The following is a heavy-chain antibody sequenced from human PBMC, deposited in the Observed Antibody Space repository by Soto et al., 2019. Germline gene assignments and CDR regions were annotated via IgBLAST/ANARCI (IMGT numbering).Heavy chain of an antibody. CDR2: INGGNGNT. V-gene: IGHV1-3*01. Sequence: QVQLVQSGAEVKKPGASVKVSCKASGYTFSSLAIHWVRQAPGQGLEWMGWINGGNGNTRFSQKFQGRVTFTRDTSASIVYMEMSNLTSEDTTVYYCARSPGWYALDFWGQGTMVTVSS. CDR3: ARSPGWYALDF. D-gene: IGHD6-19*01. CDR1: GYTFSSLA. J-gene: IGHJ3*01.